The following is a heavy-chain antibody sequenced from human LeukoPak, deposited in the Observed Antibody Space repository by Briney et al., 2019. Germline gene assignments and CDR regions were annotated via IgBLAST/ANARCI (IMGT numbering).Heavy chain of an antibody. D-gene: IGHD5/OR15-5a*01. J-gene: IGHJ4*02. CDR2: INHIGNT. Sequence: SETLSLTCGVSGGSFDGFYWSWVRQPPGKGLEWIGEINHIGNTNYNPSLKSRVTMSVDTSKNHFSHKLTSVTAAGTAAYFCARGPRSTISSLNSWGPGVLVTVSS. CDR3: ARGPRSTISSLNS. CDR1: GGSFDGFY. V-gene: IGHV4-34*01.